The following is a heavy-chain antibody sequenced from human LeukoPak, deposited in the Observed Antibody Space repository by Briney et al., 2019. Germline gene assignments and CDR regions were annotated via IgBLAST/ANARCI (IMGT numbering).Heavy chain of an antibody. J-gene: IGHJ4*02. Sequence: ASVKVSRKASGYTFTGYYMHWVRQAPGQGLEWMGWINPNSGGTNYAQKFQGRVTMTRDTSISTAYMELSRLRSDDTAVYYCARSEDFCTGGVCYFHWGQGTLVTVSS. CDR1: GYTFTGYY. CDR2: INPNSGGT. D-gene: IGHD2-8*02. CDR3: ARSEDFCTGGVCYFH. V-gene: IGHV1-2*02.